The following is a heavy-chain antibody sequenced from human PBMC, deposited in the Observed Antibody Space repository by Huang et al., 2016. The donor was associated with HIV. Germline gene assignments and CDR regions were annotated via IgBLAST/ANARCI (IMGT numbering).Heavy chain of an antibody. CDR3: ARRYNSRRDY. J-gene: IGHJ4*02. Sequence: QVQLEQWGAGLLKASETLSLTCDVYGGSFSGYYWTWLRQAPGKGLEWGGEINHSGNTNYNPPLKSRVNMSVDTSKSQFSLYLTSLSAADTGTYFCARRYNSRRDYWGRGTLVTVHS. D-gene: IGHD3-22*01. V-gene: IGHV4-34*02. CDR2: INHSGNT. CDR1: GGSFSGYY.